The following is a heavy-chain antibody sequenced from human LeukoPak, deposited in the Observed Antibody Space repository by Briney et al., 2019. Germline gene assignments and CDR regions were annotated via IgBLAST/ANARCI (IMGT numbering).Heavy chain of an antibody. D-gene: IGHD4-17*01. J-gene: IGHJ4*02. CDR3: ARGYGDLDFDY. V-gene: IGHV4-39*07. CDR1: GGSISTSSYY. Sequence: SETLSLTCTVSGGSISTSSYYWAWVRQPPGKGLEWIGSIYYSGGSYYNPPLQSRVTISLDTSKNQFSLKLSSVTAADTAVYYCARGYGDLDFDYWGQGTLVTVSS. CDR2: IYYSGGS.